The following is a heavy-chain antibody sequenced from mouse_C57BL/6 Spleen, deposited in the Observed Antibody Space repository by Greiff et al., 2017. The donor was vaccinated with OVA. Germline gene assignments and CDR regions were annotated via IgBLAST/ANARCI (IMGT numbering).Heavy chain of an antibody. J-gene: IGHJ1*03. V-gene: IGHV5-6*01. D-gene: IGHD1-1*01. Sequence: VKLVESGGDLVKPGGSLKLSCAASGFTFSSYGMSWVRQTPDKRLEWVATISSGGSYTYYPDSVKGRFTISRDNAKNTLYLQMSSLKSEDTAMYYCARTTTVGNVDVWGTGTTVTVSS. CDR3: ARTTTVGNVDV. CDR1: GFTFSSYG. CDR2: ISSGGSYT.